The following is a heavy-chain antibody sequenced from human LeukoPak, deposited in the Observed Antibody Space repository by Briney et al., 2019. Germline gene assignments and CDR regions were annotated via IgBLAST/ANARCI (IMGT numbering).Heavy chain of an antibody. Sequence: GASVKVSCKASGGTFSSYAISWVRQALGQGLEWMGRIIPILGIANYAQKFQGRVTITADKSTSTAYMELSSLRSEDTAVYYCARDLLAAAGIYYYYGMDVWGQGTTVTVSS. J-gene: IGHJ6*02. D-gene: IGHD6-13*01. CDR1: GGTFSSYA. V-gene: IGHV1-69*04. CDR3: ARDLLAAAGIYYYYGMDV. CDR2: IIPILGIA.